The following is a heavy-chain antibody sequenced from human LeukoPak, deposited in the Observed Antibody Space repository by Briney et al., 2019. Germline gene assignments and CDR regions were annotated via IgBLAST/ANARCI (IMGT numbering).Heavy chain of an antibody. CDR2: IIPIFGTA. CDR1: GGTFSSYA. CDR3: ARSLDEADSSPGDY. D-gene: IGHD6-6*01. Sequence: GASVKVSCKASGGTFSSYAISWVRQAPGQGLEWMGGIIPIFGTANYAQKFQGRVTITADESTSTAYMELSSLRSEDTAVDYCARSLDEADSSPGDYWGQGTLVTVSS. V-gene: IGHV1-69*13. J-gene: IGHJ4*02.